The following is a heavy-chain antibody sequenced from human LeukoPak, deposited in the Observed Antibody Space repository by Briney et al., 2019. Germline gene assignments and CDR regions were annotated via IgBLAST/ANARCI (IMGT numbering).Heavy chain of an antibody. Sequence: SETLSLTCTVSSGSISTSNYYWGWVRQPPGKALEWIGNIFYSGSTYYNPSLKSRVTISVDTSKNQFSLKLSSVTAADTAVYYCARAGINGDYTLFDYWGQGTLVTVSS. J-gene: IGHJ4*02. CDR3: ARAGINGDYTLFDY. D-gene: IGHD4-17*01. CDR1: SGSISTSNYY. CDR2: IFYSGST. V-gene: IGHV4-39*07.